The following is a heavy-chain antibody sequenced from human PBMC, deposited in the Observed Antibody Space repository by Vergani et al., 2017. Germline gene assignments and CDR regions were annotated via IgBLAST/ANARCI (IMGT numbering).Heavy chain of an antibody. D-gene: IGHD3-10*01. Sequence: EVQLVESGGGLVQPGGSLRLSCAASGFTFSSYWMHWVRQAPGKGLVWVSRINSDGSSTSYADSVKGRFTISRDNAKNTLYLQMNSLRAEDTAVYYCAKDPLRSGSYYNPYYYYGIDFWGQGTTVIVS. CDR1: GFTFSSYW. CDR3: AKDPLRSGSYYNPYYYYGIDF. V-gene: IGHV3-74*01. CDR2: INSDGSST. J-gene: IGHJ6*02.